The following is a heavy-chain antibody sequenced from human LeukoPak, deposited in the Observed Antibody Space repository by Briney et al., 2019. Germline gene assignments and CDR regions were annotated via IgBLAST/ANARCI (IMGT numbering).Heavy chain of an antibody. V-gene: IGHV3-11*01. J-gene: IGHJ4*02. CDR2: IDRSGGTI. CDR1: GFSFGDYS. Sequence: GGSLRLSCAASGFSFGDYSMGWVRQAPGKGLECISYIDRSGGTIYYAGCMKGRFTISRDNAKNSLFLQMNGLRVEDTAVYYCVKLGGGRYFHDWRQGTLVTVSS. CDR3: VKLGGGRYFHD. D-gene: IGHD1-26*01.